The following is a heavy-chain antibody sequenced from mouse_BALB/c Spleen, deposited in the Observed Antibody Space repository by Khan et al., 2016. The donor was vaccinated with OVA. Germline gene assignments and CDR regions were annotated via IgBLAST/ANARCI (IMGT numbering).Heavy chain of an antibody. J-gene: IGHJ4*01. CDR3: TSVFTTTTGDYYAMDY. CDR2: ISSGGTYT. CDR1: GFIFSSYG. D-gene: IGHD1-2*01. Sequence: EVELVESGGDLVKPGGSLKLSCAASGFIFSSYGMSWVRQTPDKRLEWVATISSGGTYTYYPDSVKGRFTISRDNVKNTLSLQMSSLTSEDTAMYYCTSVFTTTTGDYYAMDYWGQGTSVTVSS. V-gene: IGHV5-6*01.